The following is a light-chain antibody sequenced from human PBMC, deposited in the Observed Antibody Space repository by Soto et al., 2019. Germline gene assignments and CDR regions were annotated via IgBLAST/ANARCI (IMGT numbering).Light chain of an antibody. CDR1: QSISNY. CDR3: PQSYSTPRT. CDR2: AAS. J-gene: IGKJ1*01. Sequence: DIQMTQSPSSLSASVGDRVTITCRASQSISNYLNWYQHKPGKAPKLLIYAASSLQSGVPSRFSGSGSGTDFTLTISSLQPEDFATYYCPQSYSTPRTFGQGTKVDIK. V-gene: IGKV1-39*01.